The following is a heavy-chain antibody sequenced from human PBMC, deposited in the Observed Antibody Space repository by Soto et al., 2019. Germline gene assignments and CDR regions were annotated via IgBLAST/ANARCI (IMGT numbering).Heavy chain of an antibody. Sequence: SETLSLTCTVSGGSISSYYWSWIRQPPGKGLEWIGYIYYSGSTNYNPSLKSRVTISVDTSKNQFSLKLSSVTAADTAVYYCARAVVPAAYFDYWGQGTLVTVSS. CDR3: ARAVVPAAYFDY. CDR2: IYYSGST. CDR1: GGSISSYY. V-gene: IGHV4-59*08. J-gene: IGHJ4*02. D-gene: IGHD2-2*01.